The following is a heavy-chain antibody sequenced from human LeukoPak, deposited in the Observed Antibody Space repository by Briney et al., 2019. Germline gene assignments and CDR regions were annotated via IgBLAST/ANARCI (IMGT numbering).Heavy chain of an antibody. V-gene: IGHV3-23*01. J-gene: IGHJ4*02. CDR1: GFTFSSYA. Sequence: GGSLRLSCAASGFTFSSYAMNWVRQAPGKGLEWVSGISGSGGSTYYADSVKGRFTISRDNSKNTLYLQMNSLRAEDTAVYYCAKDSYYYDSSGYSDWGQGTLVTVSS. CDR3: AKDSYYYDSSGYSD. D-gene: IGHD3-22*01. CDR2: ISGSGGST.